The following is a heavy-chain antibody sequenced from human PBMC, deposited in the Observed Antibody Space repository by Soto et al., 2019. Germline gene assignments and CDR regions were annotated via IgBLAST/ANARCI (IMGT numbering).Heavy chain of an antibody. CDR3: ARSTTVTTFVDY. J-gene: IGHJ4*02. CDR1: GFTFSSYA. D-gene: IGHD4-17*01. V-gene: IGHV3-30-3*01. CDR2: ISYDGSNK. Sequence: GGSLRLSCAASGFTFSSYAMHWVRQAPGKGLEWVAVISYDGSNKYYADSVKGRFTISRDNSKNTLYLQMNSLRAEDTAVYYCARSTTVTTFVDYWGQGTLVTVSS.